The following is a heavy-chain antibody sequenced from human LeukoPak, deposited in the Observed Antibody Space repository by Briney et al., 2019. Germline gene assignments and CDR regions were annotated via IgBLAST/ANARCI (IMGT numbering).Heavy chain of an antibody. CDR2: IYHSGST. CDR1: GGSISSGGSY. CDR3: ARSYGSGSYLFDY. V-gene: IGHV4-30-2*01. D-gene: IGHD3-10*01. J-gene: IGHJ4*02. Sequence: SETLSLTCTVSGGSISSGGSYWSWIRQPPGKGLEWIGYIYHSGSTYYNPSLKSRVTISVDKSKNQFSLKLSSVSAADTAVFYCARSYGSGSYLFDYWGQGTLVTVSS.